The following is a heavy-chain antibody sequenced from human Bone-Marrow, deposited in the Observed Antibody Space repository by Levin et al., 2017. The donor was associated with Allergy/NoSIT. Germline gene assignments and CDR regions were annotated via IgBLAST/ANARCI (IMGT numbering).Heavy chain of an antibody. CDR2: ISYGGNNQ. CDR3: VSREVDGGDTDFYFYYGMDF. J-gene: IGHJ6*02. D-gene: IGHD4-23*01. CDR1: GFTFNSYD. V-gene: IGHV3-30*03. Sequence: PGGSLRLSCAASGFTFNSYDMHWVRQAPGKGLEWVARISYGGNNQYYADSVKGRFTISRDLSKNTLYLKMNNLRVEDTAIYYCVSREVDGGDTDFYFYYGMDFWGQGTTVTVSS.